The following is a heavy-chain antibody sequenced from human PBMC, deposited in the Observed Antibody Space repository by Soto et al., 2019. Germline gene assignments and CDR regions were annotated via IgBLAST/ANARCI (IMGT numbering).Heavy chain of an antibody. J-gene: IGHJ4*02. CDR3: AKYREEGYYFDY. V-gene: IGHV3-30*18. D-gene: IGHD1-26*01. Sequence: QVQLVESGGGVVQPGRSLRLSCAASGFTFSSYGMHWVRQAPGKGLEWVAVISYDGSNKYYADSVKGRFTISRDNSKNTLSLQTNSLRAEDTAVYYCAKYREEGYYFDYWGQGTLVPVSS. CDR2: ISYDGSNK. CDR1: GFTFSSYG.